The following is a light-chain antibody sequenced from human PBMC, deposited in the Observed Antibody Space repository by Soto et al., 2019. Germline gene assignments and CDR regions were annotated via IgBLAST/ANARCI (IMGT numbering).Light chain of an antibody. CDR3: SSYAGSSTLV. CDR1: SSDVGGYNY. CDR2: DVS. J-gene: IGLJ3*02. V-gene: IGLV2-11*01. Sequence: QSALTQPRSVSGSPGQSVTISCTETSSDVGGYNYVSWYQQHPGKAPKLMIYDVSKRPSGVPDRFSGSKSGNTASLTISGLQAEDEADYYCSSYAGSSTLVFGGGTKLTV.